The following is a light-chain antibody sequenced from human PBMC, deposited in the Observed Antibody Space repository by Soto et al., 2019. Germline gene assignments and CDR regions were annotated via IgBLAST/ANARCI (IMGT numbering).Light chain of an antibody. CDR2: GAS. J-gene: IGKJ5*01. CDR3: QQYNNWTIT. CDR1: QSVGSY. Sequence: EILLTQSPATLSLSPGERATLSCRASQSVGSYLAWYQQKPGQDPRLLIYGASTRATGIPARFSGSGSGTEFNLTISRLQSEDFAVYECQQYNNWTITFGQGTRLEIK. V-gene: IGKV3-15*01.